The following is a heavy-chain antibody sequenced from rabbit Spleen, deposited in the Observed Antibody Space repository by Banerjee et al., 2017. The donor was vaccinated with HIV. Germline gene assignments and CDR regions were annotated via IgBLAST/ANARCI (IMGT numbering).Heavy chain of an antibody. CDR2: IGTVGGNT. Sequence: QSLEESGGDLVKPGASLTLTCTASGIDFSDYNYMCWVRQAPGNGLKWIACIGTVGGNTWYASWAKGRFTISKASSTTVTLQMTSLTAADTATYFCARDTSSSFSSYGMDLWGQGTLVTVS. CDR1: GIDFSDYNY. D-gene: IGHD1-1*01. CDR3: ARDTSSSFSSYGMDL. V-gene: IGHV1S40*01. J-gene: IGHJ6*01.